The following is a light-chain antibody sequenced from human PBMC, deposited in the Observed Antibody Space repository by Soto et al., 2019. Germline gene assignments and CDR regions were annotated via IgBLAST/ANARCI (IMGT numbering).Light chain of an antibody. V-gene: IGLV1-51*01. Sequence: QSVLTQPPSVSAAPGQKVTISCSGSSSNIGGNSVSWYQQLPGTAPKLLIYDDNKRPSGIPDRFSGSKSGTSATLGITGFQTGDEADYYCGSWDSSLSDYVLGHVTKVT. J-gene: IGLJ1*01. CDR1: SSNIGGNS. CDR3: GSWDSSLSDYV. CDR2: DDN.